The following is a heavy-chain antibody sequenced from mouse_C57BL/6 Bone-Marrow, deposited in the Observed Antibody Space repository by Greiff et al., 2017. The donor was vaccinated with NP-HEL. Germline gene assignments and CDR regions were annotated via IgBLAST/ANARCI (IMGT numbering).Heavy chain of an antibody. CDR3: ARSLLLDLDV. V-gene: IGHV1-63*01. Sequence: VQLQQSGAELVRPGTSVKMSCKASGYTFTYYWIGWVNKRPGHGLEWIGDIYPGGGYTNYTEKFKGQATLPADKSSSTPYMQISSLTSEDSAIYYCARSLLLDLDVCGTGTTVTVSS. J-gene: IGHJ1*03. CDR1: GYTFTYYW. CDR2: IYPGGGYT. D-gene: IGHD1-1*01.